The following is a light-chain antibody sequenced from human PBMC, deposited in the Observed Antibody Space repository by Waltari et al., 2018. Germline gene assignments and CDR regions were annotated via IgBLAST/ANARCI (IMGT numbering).Light chain of an antibody. CDR3: QSTDASETFV. CDR2: KDS. Sequence: SDELTQPPSVSVSPGPTARNTCPGEILYKEYASWYQHKPGQAPVLVIYKDSERPSGIPDRFSGSSSGTTVTLTISAVQAEDEAAYYCQSTDASETFVFGTGTTVTVL. CDR1: ILYKEY. J-gene: IGLJ1*01. V-gene: IGLV3-25*03.